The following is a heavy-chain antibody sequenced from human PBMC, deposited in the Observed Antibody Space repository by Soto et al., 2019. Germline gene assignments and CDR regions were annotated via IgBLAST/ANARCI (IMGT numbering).Heavy chain of an antibody. V-gene: IGHV4-31*03. CDR3: ARGKGFGAYDY. CDR2: IYSNGNT. D-gene: IGHD3-10*01. Sequence: QVQLQESGPGLVKPSQTLSLTCTVSGGSISSGAYYWSWIRQHPGKGLEWIGYIYSNGNTYYNPSLKRRLAISIDTPNNQFSLNLSSVTAADTAVYYCARGKGFGAYDYWGQGTLVTVSS. J-gene: IGHJ4*02. CDR1: GGSISSGAYY.